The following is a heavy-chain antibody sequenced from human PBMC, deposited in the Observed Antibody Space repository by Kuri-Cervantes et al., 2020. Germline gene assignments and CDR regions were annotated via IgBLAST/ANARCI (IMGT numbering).Heavy chain of an antibody. CDR2: IYYSGST. CDR3: ARDNAAALDY. V-gene: IGHV4-59*01. CDR1: GGSISSYY. J-gene: IGHJ4*02. Sequence: SETLSLTCTVSGGSISSYYWSWIRQPPGKGLEWIGYIYYSGSTKYNPSLKSRVTISVDTSKKQFSLKLSSVTAADTAVYYCARDNAAALDYWGQGTLVTVSS. D-gene: IGHD6-13*01.